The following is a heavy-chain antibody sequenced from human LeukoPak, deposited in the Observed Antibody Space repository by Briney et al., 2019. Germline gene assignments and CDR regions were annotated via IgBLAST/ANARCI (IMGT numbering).Heavy chain of an antibody. D-gene: IGHD3-16*02. V-gene: IGHV3-23*01. CDR3: AKQPGFGGVIVVDY. CDR1: GFTFSSYG. Sequence: GGSLRLSCAASGFTFSSYGMSWVRQAPGKGLEWVSAISGSGGSTYYADSVKGRFTISRDNSKNTLYLQMNSLRAEDTAVYYCAKQPGFGGVIVVDYWGQGTLVTVSS. J-gene: IGHJ4*02. CDR2: ISGSGGST.